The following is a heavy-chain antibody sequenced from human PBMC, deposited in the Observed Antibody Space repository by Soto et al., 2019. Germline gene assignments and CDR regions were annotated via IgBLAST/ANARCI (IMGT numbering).Heavy chain of an antibody. CDR1: GFTFDDYA. CDR2: ISWNSGDI. J-gene: IGHJ4*02. V-gene: IGHV3-9*01. D-gene: IGHD1-26*01. Sequence: GGSLRLSCAASGFTFDDYAMHWVRQGPGKGLEWVSSISWNSGDIVYADSVKGRFTISRDNPKNSLYLQMNSLRAEDTAFYFCAKASAWGGGRNIWYYFGACGLGTLVTVAS. CDR3: AKASAWGGGRNIWYYFGA.